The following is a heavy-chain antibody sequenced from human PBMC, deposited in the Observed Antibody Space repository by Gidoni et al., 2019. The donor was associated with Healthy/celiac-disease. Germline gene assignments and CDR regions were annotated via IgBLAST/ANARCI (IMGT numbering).Heavy chain of an antibody. V-gene: IGHV3-48*03. J-gene: IGHJ4*02. Sequence: VQLVESGGGLVQPGGSLRLSCPASGFTVRSYEMNWFRQAPGNGLEWFSYISSSGSTIYYADSVKGRFTISRDNAKNSLYLQMNSLRAEDTAVYYCASIGYSIRDYWGQGTLVTVSS. CDR2: ISSSGSTI. CDR3: ASIGYSIRDY. CDR1: GFTVRSYE. D-gene: IGHD6-13*01.